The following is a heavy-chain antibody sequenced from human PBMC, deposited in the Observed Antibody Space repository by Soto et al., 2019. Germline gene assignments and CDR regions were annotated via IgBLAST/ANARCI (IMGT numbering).Heavy chain of an antibody. J-gene: IGHJ4*02. CDR1: GGTFSSYA. CDR2: IIPIFGTA. Sequence: QVQLVQSGAEVKEPGSSVKVSCKASGGTFSSYAISWVRQAPGQGLEWMGGIIPIFGTANYAQKFQGRVTMTADESTSAAYMELSSLRSEDTAVYYCARDHVAPPRLFDYWGQGTLVTVSS. CDR3: ARDHVAPPRLFDY. D-gene: IGHD6-19*01. V-gene: IGHV1-69*12.